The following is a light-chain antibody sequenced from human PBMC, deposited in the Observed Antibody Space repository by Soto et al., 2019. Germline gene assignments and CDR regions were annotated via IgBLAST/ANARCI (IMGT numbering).Light chain of an antibody. CDR3: QYYGRSPRT. Sequence: EIVLTQSPGTLSLSPGERATLSCRASQSVSNNYLAWYQQKPGQAPRLLIYGASNRATGIPDRFSGSGSGTDFTLSISRLEPEDFAVYYCQYYGRSPRTFGQGTKVDIK. V-gene: IGKV3-20*01. CDR2: GAS. J-gene: IGKJ1*01. CDR1: QSVSNNY.